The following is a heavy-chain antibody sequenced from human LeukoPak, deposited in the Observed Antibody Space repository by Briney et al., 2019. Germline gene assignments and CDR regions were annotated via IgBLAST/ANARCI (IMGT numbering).Heavy chain of an antibody. Sequence: ASVKVSCKASGYTFTSYDINWVRQATGQGLEWMGWMNPNSGNTGYAQKFQGRVTITRNTSISTAYMELSSLRSEDTAVYYCARGRRMDYDFWSGYYWEGFDPWGQGTLVTVSS. V-gene: IGHV1-8*03. D-gene: IGHD3-3*01. CDR1: GYTFTSYD. J-gene: IGHJ5*02. CDR3: ARGRRMDYDFWSGYYWEGFDP. CDR2: MNPNSGNT.